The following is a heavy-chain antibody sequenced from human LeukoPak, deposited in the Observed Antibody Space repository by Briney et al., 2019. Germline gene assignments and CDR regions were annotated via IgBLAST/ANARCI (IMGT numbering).Heavy chain of an antibody. CDR2: INHSGST. V-gene: IGHV4-34*01. J-gene: IGHJ4*02. CDR3: ARGESGY. Sequence: SETLSLTCCVYGGSFSVYHWSWIRQPPGKGREGIGEINHSGSTIYNPPLRSRVTISGDTSKNQFSLKLSSVTAAATAVYYCARGESGYWGQGTLVTVSS. CDR1: GGSFSVYH.